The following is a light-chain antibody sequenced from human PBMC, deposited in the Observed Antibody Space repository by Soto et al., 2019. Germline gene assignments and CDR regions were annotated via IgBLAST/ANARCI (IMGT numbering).Light chain of an antibody. J-gene: IGKJ1*01. V-gene: IGKV3-20*01. CDR1: QSISRSY. CDR2: DAS. Sequence: EIVLTQSPGTLSLSPGERATLSCRASQSISRSYLAWFQQKPGQAPRLLIYDASSRATGIPDRFTGSGSGADFTLTISRLEPEDFAVYYCLQYGTSRTFGQGTRVELK. CDR3: LQYGTSRT.